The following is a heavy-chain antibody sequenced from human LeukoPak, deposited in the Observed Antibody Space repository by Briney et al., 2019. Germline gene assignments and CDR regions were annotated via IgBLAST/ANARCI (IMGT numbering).Heavy chain of an antibody. CDR3: ARGDGSGSGRWFDP. Sequence: SQTLSLTCTVSGASISSGTYSWSWIRQPPGEGLEWIGYIYHTGSTYYDPSLKGRVTISVDRSKNQFSLNLNFVTAADTALYYCARGDGSGSGRWFDPWGQGTLITVSS. D-gene: IGHD3-10*01. CDR2: IYHTGST. V-gene: IGHV4-30-2*01. J-gene: IGHJ5*02. CDR1: GASISSGTYS.